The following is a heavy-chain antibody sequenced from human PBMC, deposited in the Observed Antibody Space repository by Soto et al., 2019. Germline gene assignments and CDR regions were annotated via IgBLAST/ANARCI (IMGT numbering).Heavy chain of an antibody. Sequence: QPGGSLRLSCAASGFTFSSYAMSWVRQAPGKGLEWVSAISGSGGSTYYADSVKGRFTISRDNSKNTLYLQMNSLRAEDTAVYYCARVTGITSYYYYGMDVWGQGTTVTVSS. CDR1: GFTFSSYA. J-gene: IGHJ6*02. CDR3: ARVTGITSYYYYGMDV. CDR2: ISGSGGST. D-gene: IGHD1-1*01. V-gene: IGHV3-23*01.